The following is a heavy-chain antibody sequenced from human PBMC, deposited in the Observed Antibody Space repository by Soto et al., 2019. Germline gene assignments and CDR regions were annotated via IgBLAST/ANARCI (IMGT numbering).Heavy chain of an antibody. Sequence: QLQLQESGPGLVKPSETLSLTCTVSGGSISSSSYYWGWIRQPPGKGLAWLGSIYYSGSTYYNPSLKGRVTISVDTSKNQFSLKLSSVTAADTAVYYCARPHYCSSTSCYEAFDYWGQGTLVTVSS. CDR1: GGSISSSSYY. V-gene: IGHV4-39*01. D-gene: IGHD2-2*01. J-gene: IGHJ4*02. CDR3: ARPHYCSSTSCYEAFDY. CDR2: IYYSGST.